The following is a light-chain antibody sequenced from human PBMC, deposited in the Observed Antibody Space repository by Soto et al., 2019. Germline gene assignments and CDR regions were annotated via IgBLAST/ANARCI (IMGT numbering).Light chain of an antibody. CDR3: QSYDSSNHVV. J-gene: IGLJ2*01. CDR2: EDN. V-gene: IGLV6-57*02. Sequence: NFMLTQPHSVSESPGKTVTISCTGSSGSIASNYVQWYQQRPGSAPTTVIYEDNQRPSGVPDRFSGSIDSSSNSASLTISGLKTEDEADSYFQSYDSSNHVVFGGGTTLTVL. CDR1: SGSIASNY.